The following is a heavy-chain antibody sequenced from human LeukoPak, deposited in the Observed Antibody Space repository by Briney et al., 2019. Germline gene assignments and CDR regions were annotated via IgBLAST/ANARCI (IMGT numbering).Heavy chain of an antibody. CDR3: AKDRRTAAGIDY. J-gene: IGHJ4*02. V-gene: IGHV3-23*01. Sequence: GGSLRLSCAASGFTISSDAMSWVRQAPGKGLEWVSAISGSGGSTYYADSVKGRFTISRDNSKNTLYLQMNSLRAEDTAVYCCAKDRRTAAGIDYWGQGTLVTVSS. CDR2: ISGSGGST. CDR1: GFTISSDA. D-gene: IGHD6-13*01.